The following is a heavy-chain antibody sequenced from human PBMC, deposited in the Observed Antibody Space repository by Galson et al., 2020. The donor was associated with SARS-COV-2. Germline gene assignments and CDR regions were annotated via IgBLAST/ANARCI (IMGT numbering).Heavy chain of an antibody. V-gene: IGHV3-30-3*01. CDR1: GFSFNIYS. Sequence: GGSLRLSCAGSGFSFNIYSIHWVRQAPGKGLEWVAVISYDGSNKNYADPVEGRFTISRDNSKNTIHLQMNSLRAEDTAVYFCARDSGERGHGYNLLDYWGQGTLVPVSS. CDR3: ARDSGERGHGYNLLDY. D-gene: IGHD1-1*01. J-gene: IGHJ4*02. CDR2: ISYDGSNK.